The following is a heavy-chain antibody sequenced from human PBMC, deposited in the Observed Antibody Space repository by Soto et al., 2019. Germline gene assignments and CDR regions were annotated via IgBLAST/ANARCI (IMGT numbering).Heavy chain of an antibody. Sequence: LRLSCAASGFTFSSYAMSWVRQAPGKGLEWVSAISGSGGSTYYADSVKGRFTISRDNSKNTLYLQMNSLRAEDTAVYYCAKDIVLRYFDWLPYGMDVWGQGTTVTVSS. V-gene: IGHV3-23*01. CDR3: AKDIVLRYFDWLPYGMDV. J-gene: IGHJ6*02. D-gene: IGHD3-9*01. CDR1: GFTFSSYA. CDR2: ISGSGGST.